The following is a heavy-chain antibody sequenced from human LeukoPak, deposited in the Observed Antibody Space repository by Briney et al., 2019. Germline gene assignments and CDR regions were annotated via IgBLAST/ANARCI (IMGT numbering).Heavy chain of an antibody. CDR3: ARDVRYSSGWYLYYYYYMDV. D-gene: IGHD6-19*01. Sequence: PGGSLRLSCAASGFTFSDYYMSWIRQAPGKGLEWVSYISSSGSTIYYADSVKGRFTISRDNAKNSLYLQMNSLRAEDTAVYYCARDVRYSSGWYLYYYYYMDVWGKGTTVTVSS. V-gene: IGHV3-11*04. CDR1: GFTFSDYY. CDR2: ISSSGSTI. J-gene: IGHJ6*03.